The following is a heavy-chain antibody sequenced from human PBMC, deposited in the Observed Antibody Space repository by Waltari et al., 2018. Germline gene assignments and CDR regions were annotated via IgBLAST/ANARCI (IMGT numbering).Heavy chain of an antibody. CDR3: ASGYSSSSLDY. Sequence: EVQLVESGGGLVKPGGSLRLSCAASGFTFSIYNMNWFRQAPGKGLDGVSSSSASRTYIYYADSMKGRFTISRDNAKNALYLQMNSLRAEDTAVYYCASGYSSSSLDYWGQGTLVTVSS. J-gene: IGHJ4*02. CDR2: SSASRTYI. V-gene: IGHV3-21*01. CDR1: GFTFSIYN. D-gene: IGHD6-6*01.